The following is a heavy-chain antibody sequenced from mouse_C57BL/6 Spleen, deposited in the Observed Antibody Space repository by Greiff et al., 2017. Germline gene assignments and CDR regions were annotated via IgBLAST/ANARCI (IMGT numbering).Heavy chain of an antibody. CDR1: GFTFNTYA. D-gene: IGHD1-1*01. Sequence: EVQRVESGGGLVQPKGSLKLSCAASGFTFNTYAMHWVRQAPGKGLEWVARIRRKSSNYATYYADSVKDRFTISRDDSQSMLYLQMNNLKTEDTAMYYCVRGGSSYPYYAMDYWGQGTSVTVSS. CDR3: VRGGSSYPYYAMDY. J-gene: IGHJ4*01. V-gene: IGHV10-3*01. CDR2: IRRKSSNYAT.